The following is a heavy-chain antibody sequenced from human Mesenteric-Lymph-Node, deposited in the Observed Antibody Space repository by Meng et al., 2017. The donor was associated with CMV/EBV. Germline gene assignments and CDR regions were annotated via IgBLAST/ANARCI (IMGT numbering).Heavy chain of an antibody. Sequence: GESLKISCAASGFTFSDYYMSWIRQAPGKGLEWVSCISSSSSYIYYADSVTGRFSISRDNAKNALYLQMNSLRVEDTAVYYCASPYDNSGYYSGYWGQGTLVTVSS. J-gene: IGHJ4*02. CDR3: ASPYDNSGYYSGY. V-gene: IGHV3-11*06. D-gene: IGHD3-22*01. CDR1: GFTFSDYY. CDR2: ISSSSSYI.